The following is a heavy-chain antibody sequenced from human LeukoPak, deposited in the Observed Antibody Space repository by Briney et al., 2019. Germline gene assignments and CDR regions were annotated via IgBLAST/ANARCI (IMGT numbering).Heavy chain of an antibody. CDR2: ISSSSSYI. D-gene: IGHD1-26*01. Sequence: KSGGSLRLSCAASGFTFSSYSMNWVRQAPGKGLEWVSSISSSSSYIYYADSVKGRFTISRDNAKNSLYLQMNSLRAEDTAVYYCARESSGSCMTCWVGAYYMDVWGKGTTVTVSS. CDR1: GFTFSSYS. J-gene: IGHJ6*03. CDR3: ARESSGSCMTCWVGAYYMDV. V-gene: IGHV3-21*01.